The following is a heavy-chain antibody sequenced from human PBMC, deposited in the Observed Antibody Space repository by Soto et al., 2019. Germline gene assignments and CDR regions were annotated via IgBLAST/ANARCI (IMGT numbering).Heavy chain of an antibody. D-gene: IGHD2-8*01. CDR2: INPNSGAA. Sequence: GASVKVSCKASGYTFTGYYMHWVRQAPGQGLEWMGWINPNSGAANYAQKFQGRVTMTTDTSTSTAYMELSSLRSEDTAVYYCARDRIVLMVYAENYYYYGMDVWGQGTTVTVSS. CDR1: GYTFTGYY. CDR3: ARDRIVLMVYAENYYYYGMDV. V-gene: IGHV1-2*02. J-gene: IGHJ6*02.